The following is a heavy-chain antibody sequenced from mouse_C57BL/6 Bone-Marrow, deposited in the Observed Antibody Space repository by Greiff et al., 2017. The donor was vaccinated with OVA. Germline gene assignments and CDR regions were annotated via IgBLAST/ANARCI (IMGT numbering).Heavy chain of an antibody. J-gene: IGHJ4*01. V-gene: IGHV7-3*01. CDR3: ASPLTTAYYAMDY. D-gene: IGHD1-2*01. Sequence: EVQLVESGGGLVQPGGSLSLSCAASGFTFTDYYMSWVRQPPGKALEWLGFIRNKANGYTTEYSASVKGRFTISRDNSQSILYLQMNALRAEDSATYYCASPLTTAYYAMDYWGQGTSVTVSS. CDR2: IRNKANGYTT. CDR1: GFTFTDYY.